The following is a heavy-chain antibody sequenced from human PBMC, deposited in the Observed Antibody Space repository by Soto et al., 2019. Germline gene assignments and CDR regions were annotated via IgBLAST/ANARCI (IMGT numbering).Heavy chain of an antibody. V-gene: IGHV2-5*02. CDR1: GFSLSTSGVG. D-gene: IGHD3-10*01. J-gene: IGHJ5*02. CDR2: IYWDDDK. Sequence: QITLKESGPPLVKPTQTLTLTCTFSGFSLSTSGVGVGWIRQPPGKALEWLALIYWDDDKRYSPSLKSRLTITKATSKNQVVLTMTNMDPVDTATYYCAHSDLVVRGVLPNLNWFDPWGQGTLVTVSS. CDR3: AHSDLVVRGVLPNLNWFDP.